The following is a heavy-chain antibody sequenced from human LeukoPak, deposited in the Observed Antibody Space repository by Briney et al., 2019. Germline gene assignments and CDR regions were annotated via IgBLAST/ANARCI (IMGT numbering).Heavy chain of an antibody. CDR3: AREARGTRAAFDV. D-gene: IGHD2-8*01. CDR2: IKEDGTHK. CDR1: GFTFSSYW. V-gene: IGHV3-7*01. J-gene: IGHJ3*01. Sequence: GGPLRLSRAASGFTFSSYWMSWVRQAPGKGLEWAANIKEDGTHKYYVGSVRGRFTISRDNAKNSLYLQMNSLRAEDTAIYYCAREARGTRAAFDVWGQGTMVTVFS.